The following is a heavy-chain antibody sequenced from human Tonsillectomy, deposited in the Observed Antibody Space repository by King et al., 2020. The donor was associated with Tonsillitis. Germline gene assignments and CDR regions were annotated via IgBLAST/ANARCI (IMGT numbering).Heavy chain of an antibody. CDR2: INTKKGNP. Sequence: QLVQSGSELKKPGASVKVSCKASGYTFTSYAMNWVRQAPGQGLEWMGWINTKKGNPTYAQGFTGRFVFSLDTSVSTTYLQISSLKAEDTAVYFCARDQTLLWFGDKYGMDVWGQGTTVTVSS. CDR3: ARDQTLLWFGDKYGMDV. CDR1: GYTFTSYA. J-gene: IGHJ6*02. D-gene: IGHD3-10*01. V-gene: IGHV7-4-1*02.